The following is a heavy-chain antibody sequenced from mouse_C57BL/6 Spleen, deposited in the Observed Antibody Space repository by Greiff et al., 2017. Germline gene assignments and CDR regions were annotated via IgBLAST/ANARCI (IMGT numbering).Heavy chain of an antibody. D-gene: IGHD2-3*01. CDR3: ARKDGYYEYFDV. CDR2: IYPGSGNT. Sequence: VQLVESGAELVRPGASVKLSCKASGYTFTDYYINWVKQRPGQGLEWIARIYPGSGNTYYNEKFKGKATLTAEKSSSTAYMQLSSLTSEDSAVYFCARKDGYYEYFDVWGTGTTVTVSS. J-gene: IGHJ1*03. CDR1: GYTFTDYY. V-gene: IGHV1-76*01.